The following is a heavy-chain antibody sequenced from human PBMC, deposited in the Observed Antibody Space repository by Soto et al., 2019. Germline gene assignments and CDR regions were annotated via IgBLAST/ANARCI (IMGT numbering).Heavy chain of an antibody. V-gene: IGHV4-34*01. CDR1: GWSFSGYY. Sequence: SETLSLTCAVYGWSFSGYYWSWIRQPPGKGLEWIGEINHSGSTNYNPSLKSRVTISVDTSKNRFSLKLSSVTAADTAVYYCARKRGYYYGMDVWGQGTTVTVSS. CDR3: ARKRGYYYGMDV. D-gene: IGHD3-10*01. CDR2: INHSGST. J-gene: IGHJ6*02.